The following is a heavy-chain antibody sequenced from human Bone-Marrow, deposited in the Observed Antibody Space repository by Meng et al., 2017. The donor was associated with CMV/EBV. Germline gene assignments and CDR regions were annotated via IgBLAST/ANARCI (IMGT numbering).Heavy chain of an antibody. Sequence: GESLKISCAASGFTFSSYSMNWVRQAPGKGLEWVSSISSSSSYIYYADSVKGRFTISRDNAKNSLYLQMNSLRAEDTAVYYCARECGDCRTQPVYYGMDVWGQGTTVTVSS. V-gene: IGHV3-21*01. CDR2: ISSSSSYI. D-gene: IGHD2-21*01. J-gene: IGHJ6*02. CDR1: GFTFSSYS. CDR3: ARECGDCRTQPVYYGMDV.